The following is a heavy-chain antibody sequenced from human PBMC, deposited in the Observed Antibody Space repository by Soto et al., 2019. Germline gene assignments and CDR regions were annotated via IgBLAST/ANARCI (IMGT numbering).Heavy chain of an antibody. J-gene: IGHJ6*02. CDR2: IYYSGST. V-gene: IGHV4-59*12. CDR1: GGSISSYY. Sequence: PSETLSLTCTVSGGSISSYYWSWIRQPPGKGLEWIGYIYYSGSTNYNPSLKSRVTISVDKSKNQFSLKLSSVTAADTAVYYCARVPFYYYGMDVWGQGTTVTVSS. CDR3: ARVPFYYYGMDV.